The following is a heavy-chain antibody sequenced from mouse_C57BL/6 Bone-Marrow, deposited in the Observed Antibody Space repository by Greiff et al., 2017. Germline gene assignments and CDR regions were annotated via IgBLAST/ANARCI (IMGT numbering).Heavy chain of an antibody. V-gene: IGHV5-17*01. D-gene: IGHD2-2*01. J-gene: IGHJ3*01. CDR3: ARGDYAYEGAWFAY. CDR2: ISSGSSTI. Sequence: EVKVVESGGGLVKPGGSLKLSCAASGFTFSDYGMHWVRQAPEKGLKWVAYISSGSSTIYYTDTVKGRFTISRANAKNTLFLQMTSLRSEDTAMYYCARGDYAYEGAWFAYWGKGTLVTVSA. CDR1: GFTFSDYG.